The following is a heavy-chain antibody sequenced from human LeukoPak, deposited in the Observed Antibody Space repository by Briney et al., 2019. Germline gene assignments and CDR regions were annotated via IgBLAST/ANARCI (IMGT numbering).Heavy chain of an antibody. J-gene: IGHJ5*02. D-gene: IGHD4-17*01. CDR1: GGSISSYY. V-gene: IGHV4-59*08. CDR2: IYYSGST. CDR3: ATRRTLRSAGWFDP. Sequence: SETLSLTCTVSGGSISSYYWSWLRQPPGKGLAGIGYIYYSGSTNYIPSLKSRVTISVDTSKNQFSLKLSSVTAADTAVYYCATRRTLRSAGWFDPWGQGTLVTVSS.